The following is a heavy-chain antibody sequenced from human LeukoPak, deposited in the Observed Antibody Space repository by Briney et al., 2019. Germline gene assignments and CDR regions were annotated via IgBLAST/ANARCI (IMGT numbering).Heavy chain of an antibody. V-gene: IGHV3-23*01. CDR2: ISVGAEYI. Sequence: GGSLRLSCAASGFTFSSYAMSWVRQAPGKGLEWVSTISVGAEYIFYADSVKGRFTISRDDSNNALYLQMHSLRAEDTALYYCASGPPFLKYFEYWGQGTLVTVSS. D-gene: IGHD3-3*01. CDR3: ASGPPFLKYFEY. J-gene: IGHJ4*02. CDR1: GFTFSSYA.